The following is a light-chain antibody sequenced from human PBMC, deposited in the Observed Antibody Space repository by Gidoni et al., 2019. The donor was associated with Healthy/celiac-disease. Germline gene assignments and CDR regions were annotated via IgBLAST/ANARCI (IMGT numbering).Light chain of an antibody. CDR3: QQYYSSPFT. J-gene: IGKJ3*01. Sequence: SVMTQSPDSLDVSLGERATINCKSSQSVLYSSNNKNYLAWYQQKPGQPPKLLIYGASTRDSGVPDRFSGSGSGTDFTLTISSLQAEDVAVYYCQQYYSSPFTFGPGTKVDIK. V-gene: IGKV4-1*01. CDR2: GAS. CDR1: QSVLYSSNNKNY.